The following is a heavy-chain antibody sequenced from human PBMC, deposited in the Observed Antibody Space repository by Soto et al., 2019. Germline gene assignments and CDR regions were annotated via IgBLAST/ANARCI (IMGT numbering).Heavy chain of an antibody. CDR1: GYTFTSYS. D-gene: IGHD5-18*01. CDR2: ISAYNGNT. V-gene: IGHV1-18*01. Sequence: QVQLVQSGAEVKKPGASVKVSCKASGYTFTSYSISWVRQAPGQGLEWMGWISAYNGNTYHARKLEGRVTMTTDPSTSTAYMELRSLRSDDTAVYYCARDVGYGLIDYWGQGTLVTVSS. CDR3: ARDVGYGLIDY. J-gene: IGHJ4*02.